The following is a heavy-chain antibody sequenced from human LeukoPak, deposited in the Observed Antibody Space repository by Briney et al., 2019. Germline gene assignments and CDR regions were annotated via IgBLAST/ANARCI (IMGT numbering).Heavy chain of an antibody. CDR3: AITFIAVAGPVFDY. CDR1: GGSISSGSYY. CDR2: IYTSGST. V-gene: IGHV4-61*02. J-gene: IGHJ4*02. Sequence: SQTLSLTCTVSGGSISSGSYYWSWIRQPAGKGLEWIGRIYTSGSTNYNPSLKSRVTISVDTSKNQFSLELSSVTAADTAVYYCAITFIAVAGPVFDYWGQGTLVTVSS. D-gene: IGHD6-19*01.